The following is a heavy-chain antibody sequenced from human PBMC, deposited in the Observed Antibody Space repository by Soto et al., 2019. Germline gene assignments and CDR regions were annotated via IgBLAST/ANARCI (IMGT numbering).Heavy chain of an antibody. Sequence: QVQLVESGGGVGQPVRSLRRSCAASGCTFSTYGMHRVRQDPGKGLERVAVISYDGSNKYYADSVQGRFTISRDNSKNSLYLQMNSMRAEDTAVYYCAKAGSGSSSFDYWGQGTMVTVSS. CDR3: AKAGSGSSSFDY. D-gene: IGHD6-6*01. V-gene: IGHV3-30*18. CDR1: GCTFSTYG. CDR2: ISYDGSNK. J-gene: IGHJ4*02.